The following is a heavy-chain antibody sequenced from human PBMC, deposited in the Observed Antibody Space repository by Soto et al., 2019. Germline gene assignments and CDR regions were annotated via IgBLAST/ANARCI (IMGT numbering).Heavy chain of an antibody. D-gene: IGHD5-12*01. CDR3: ARERGYSGYDRYYYYGMDV. V-gene: IGHV3-74*01. CDR1: GFTFSSYW. Sequence: GGSLRLSCAASGFTFSSYWMHWVRQAPGKGLVWVSRINSDGSSTSYADSVKGRFTISRDNAKNTLYLQMNSLRAEDTAVYYCARERGYSGYDRYYYYGMDVWGQGTTVTVSS. J-gene: IGHJ6*02. CDR2: INSDGSST.